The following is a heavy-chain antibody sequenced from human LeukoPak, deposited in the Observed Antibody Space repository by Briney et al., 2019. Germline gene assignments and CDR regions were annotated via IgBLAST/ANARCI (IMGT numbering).Heavy chain of an antibody. V-gene: IGHV3-23*01. J-gene: IGHJ4*02. CDR2: ISGSGGST. D-gene: IGHD3-3*01. CDR1: GFTFSSYS. Sequence: PGGSLRLSCAASGFTFSSYSMNWVRQAPGKGLEWVSAISGSGGSTYYADSVKGRFTISRDNSKNTLYLQMNSLRAEDTAVYYCAKGRDFWSGYYTAIFDYWGQGTLVTVSS. CDR3: AKGRDFWSGYYTAIFDY.